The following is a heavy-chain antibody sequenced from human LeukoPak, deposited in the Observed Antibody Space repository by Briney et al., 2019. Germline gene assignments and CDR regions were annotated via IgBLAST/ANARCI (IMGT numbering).Heavy chain of an antibody. CDR3: ARRGSSGPDYYYYYMDV. V-gene: IGHV4-59*08. CDR2: SYYSGST. J-gene: IGHJ6*03. Sequence: SGTLSLTCIVSGGSLSRYHWSWIRQPPAKGLEWIGHSYYSGSTNYNASLKSRVTISVDTSTNQFFLKLSSVTAADTAVYYCARRGSSGPDYYYYYMDVWGKGTTVTVSS. CDR1: GGSLSRYH. D-gene: IGHD6-19*01.